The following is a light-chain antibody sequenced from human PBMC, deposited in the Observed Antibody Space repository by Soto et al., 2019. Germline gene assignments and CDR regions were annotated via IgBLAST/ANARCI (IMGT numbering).Light chain of an antibody. CDR1: SSDVGGYNY. V-gene: IGLV2-14*01. CDR2: DVS. J-gene: IGLJ2*01. CDR3: SSYTSSTGV. Sequence: QSVLTQPASVSGSPGQSITISCTGTSSDVGGYNYVSWYQQHPGKAPKLMIYDVSNRPSGVSNRFSGSKSGNTASLTISGLQAEDEADYYCSSYTSSTGVFGGETKLTVL.